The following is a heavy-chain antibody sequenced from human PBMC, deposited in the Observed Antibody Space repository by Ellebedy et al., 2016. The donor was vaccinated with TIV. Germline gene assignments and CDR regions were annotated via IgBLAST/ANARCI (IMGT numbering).Heavy chain of an antibody. V-gene: IGHV4-4*02. CDR1: GGSISSNNW. CDR3: ARDWVVGTGGSNWFDP. Sequence: MPSETLSLTCAVSGGSISSNNWWSWVRQPPGKGLEWIGEIRHTGSTNYNPSLKSRVTISVAKSENQFSLKLSSVTVADTAVYYCARDWVVGTGGSNWFDPWGQGTLVTVSS. D-gene: IGHD2-8*02. CDR2: IRHTGST. J-gene: IGHJ5*02.